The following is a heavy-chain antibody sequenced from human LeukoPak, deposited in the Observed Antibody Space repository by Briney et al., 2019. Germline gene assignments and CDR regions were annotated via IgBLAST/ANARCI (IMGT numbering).Heavy chain of an antibody. V-gene: IGHV3-48*01. D-gene: IGHD2-2*02. CDR1: GFTFSSYN. Sequence: GGSLRLSCAASGFTFSSYNINWVRQAPGKGLEWVSYISSSRRTISYADSVKGRFTISRDNAKNSLYLQMNSLRTEDTALYYCAKDLSSLGCSSTSCYTFDYWGQGTLVTVSS. CDR2: ISSSRRTI. CDR3: AKDLSSLGCSSTSCYTFDY. J-gene: IGHJ4*02.